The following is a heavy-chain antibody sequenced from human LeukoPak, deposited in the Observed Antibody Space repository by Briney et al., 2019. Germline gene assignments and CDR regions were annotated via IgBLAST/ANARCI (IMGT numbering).Heavy chain of an antibody. CDR2: IKQDGSDK. J-gene: IGHJ4*02. CDR1: GFTFSNYW. D-gene: IGHD6-13*01. CDR3: ARLSTAVADNDN. V-gene: IGHV3-7*01. Sequence: GGSLRLSCAASGFTFSNYWMSWVRQAPGKGLEWVANIKQDGSDKYYVGSVKGRFTISRDNAKNSLYLQMNSLRAEDTAVYYCARLSTAVADNDNWGQGTLVTVSS.